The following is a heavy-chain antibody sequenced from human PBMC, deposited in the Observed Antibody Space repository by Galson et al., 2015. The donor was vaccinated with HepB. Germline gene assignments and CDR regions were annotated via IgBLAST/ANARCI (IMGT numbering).Heavy chain of an antibody. V-gene: IGHV3-74*01. D-gene: IGHD3-10*01. Sequence: LRLSCAASGFTFSSYWMHWVRQAPGKGLVWASRINSDGSSTSYADSVKGRFTISRDNAKNTLYLQMNSLRAEDTAVYYCARVGGWINYYYYYGMDVWGQGTTVTVSS. CDR2: INSDGSST. CDR3: ARVGGWINYYYYYGMDV. J-gene: IGHJ6*02. CDR1: GFTFSSYW.